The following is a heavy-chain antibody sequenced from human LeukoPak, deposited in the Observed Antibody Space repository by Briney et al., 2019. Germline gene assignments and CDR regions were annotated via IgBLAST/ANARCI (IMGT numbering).Heavy chain of an antibody. CDR2: ISGSGGST. CDR3: AKHRQITMVRGVPFDY. CDR1: GFTFSSYA. D-gene: IGHD3-10*01. J-gene: IGHJ4*02. Sequence: GGSLRLSCAASGFTFSSYAMSWVRQAPGKGLEWVSAISGSGGSTYYADSVKGRFTISRDNSKNTLYLQMNSLRAEDTAVYYCAKHRQITMVRGVPFDYWGQGTLVTVSS. V-gene: IGHV3-23*01.